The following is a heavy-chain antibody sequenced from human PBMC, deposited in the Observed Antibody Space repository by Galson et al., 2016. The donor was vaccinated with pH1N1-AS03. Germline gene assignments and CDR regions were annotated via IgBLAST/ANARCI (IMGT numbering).Heavy chain of an antibody. V-gene: IGHV2-5*02. CDR1: GFSLTTRGKA. CDR3: AHRGGVSVVGGGMTYFFDY. Sequence: PALVKPTQTLTLTCSFSGFSLTTRGKAVGWVRQPPGKALEWLALIYWDDDKPYNPFLRNRVTISKDTSQNLVVLTMTNMDPVDTGTYYFAHRGGVSVVGGGMTYFFDYWGQGALVTASS. D-gene: IGHD3-16*01. J-gene: IGHJ4*02. CDR2: IYWDDDK.